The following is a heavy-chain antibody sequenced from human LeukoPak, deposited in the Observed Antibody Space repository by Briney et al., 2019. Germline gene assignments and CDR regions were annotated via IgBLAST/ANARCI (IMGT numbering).Heavy chain of an antibody. J-gene: IGHJ6*03. Sequence: SVKVSCTASGGTFNTYAISWVRLAPGQGLEWMGGIIPIFGIADYAQKFQARVTITTDESTSTAYMELSSLRSEDTAVYYCARGVRGSQTYYYYYMDVWGKGTTVTVSS. CDR3: ARGVRGSQTYYYYYMDV. CDR1: GGTFNTYA. V-gene: IGHV1-69*05. D-gene: IGHD3-10*01. CDR2: IIPIFGIA.